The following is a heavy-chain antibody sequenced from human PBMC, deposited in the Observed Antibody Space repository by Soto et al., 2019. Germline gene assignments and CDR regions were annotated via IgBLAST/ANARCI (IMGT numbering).Heavy chain of an antibody. CDR1: GYTFTSYG. V-gene: IGHV1-18*01. Sequence: QVQLVQSGAEVKKPGASVKVSCKASGYTFTSYGISWVRQAPGQGLEWMGWISAYNGNTNYAQKLQGRVTMNTDTSTSTAYLEVRSLRSDDTAVYYCARSSGTSYIWFDPWGQGTLVTVSS. CDR3: ARSSGTSYIWFDP. CDR2: ISAYNGNT. J-gene: IGHJ5*02. D-gene: IGHD1-26*01.